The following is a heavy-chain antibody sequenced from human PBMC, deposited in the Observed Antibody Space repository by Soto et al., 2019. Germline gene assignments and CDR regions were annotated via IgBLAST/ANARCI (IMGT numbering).Heavy chain of an antibody. Sequence: QVQLVQSGAEVKKPGASVKVSCKASGYTFTSYAMHWVRQAPGQRLEWMGWINAGNGNTKYSQKFQGRVTITRDTAASTAYMALSSLISEDTAVYYCASSYSNYALIDYYYYGMDVWGQGTTVTVSS. CDR2: INAGNGNT. CDR1: GYTFTSYA. CDR3: ASSYSNYALIDYYYYGMDV. D-gene: IGHD4-4*01. J-gene: IGHJ6*02. V-gene: IGHV1-3*01.